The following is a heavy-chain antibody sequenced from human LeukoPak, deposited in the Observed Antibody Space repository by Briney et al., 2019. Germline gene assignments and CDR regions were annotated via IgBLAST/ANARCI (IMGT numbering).Heavy chain of an antibody. CDR2: IYHSGST. D-gene: IGHD6-13*01. CDR3: ARDGQFSSSWYSLDY. V-gene: IGHV4-30-2*01. CDR1: GGSISSGGYY. J-gene: IGHJ4*02. Sequence: SQTLSLTCTVSGGSISSGGYYWSWIRQPPGKGLEWIGYIYHSGSTYYNPSLKSRVTISVDRSKNQFSLKLSSVTAADTAVYYCARDGQFSSSWYSLDYWGQGALVTVSS.